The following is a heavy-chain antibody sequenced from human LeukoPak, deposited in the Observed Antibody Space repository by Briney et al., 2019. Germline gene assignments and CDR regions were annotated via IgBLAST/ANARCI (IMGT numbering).Heavy chain of an antibody. V-gene: IGHV3-33*06. CDR1: GFILGDSA. J-gene: IGHJ6*03. D-gene: IGHD3-10*01. Sequence: GGSLRLSCAASGFILGDSAMHWVRQPPGKGLEWVAVIWHDGGQKYYVDSVKGRFTISRDNSKNTLYLVINSLRAEDTAVYYCAKDRRNSRSDPYYYMDVWGKGTTVTVSS. CDR3: AKDRRNSRSDPYYYMDV. CDR2: IWHDGGQK.